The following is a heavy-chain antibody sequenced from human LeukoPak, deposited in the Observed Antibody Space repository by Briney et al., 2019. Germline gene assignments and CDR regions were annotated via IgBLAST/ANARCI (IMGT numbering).Heavy chain of an antibody. CDR3: ARDLGGSLDYYDSSGYYTDAFDI. J-gene: IGHJ3*02. D-gene: IGHD3-22*01. CDR1: AYTFTGYY. Sequence: ASVKVSCKASAYTFTGYYMHWVRQAPGQGLEWMGWINPNSGGTNYEQKSQGRVTMTRDTSISTAYMELSRLRSDDTAVYYCARDLGGSLDYYDSSGYYTDAFDIWGQGTMVTVSS. V-gene: IGHV1-2*02. CDR2: INPNSGGT.